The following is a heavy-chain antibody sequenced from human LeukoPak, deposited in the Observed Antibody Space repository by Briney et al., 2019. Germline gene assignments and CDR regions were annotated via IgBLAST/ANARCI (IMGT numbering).Heavy chain of an antibody. D-gene: IGHD6-13*01. CDR3: AAKGIAAAAIDY. CDR1: GYTFTSYG. Sequence: ASVKVSCTASGYTFTSYGINWVRQATGQGFEWMGWMNPNSGNTGYSQNFQGRVTMTSNTSISTAYMELNSLRSEDTAVYYCAAKGIAAAAIDYWGQGTLVTVSS. V-gene: IGHV1-8*01. J-gene: IGHJ4*02. CDR2: MNPNSGNT.